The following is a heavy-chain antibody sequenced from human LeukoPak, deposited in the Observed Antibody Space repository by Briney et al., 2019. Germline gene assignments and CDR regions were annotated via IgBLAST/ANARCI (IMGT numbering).Heavy chain of an antibody. CDR2: IYTGGST. J-gene: IGHJ4*02. D-gene: IGHD7-27*01. CDR3: AASPYQLGKDD. Sequence: PSETLSLTCTVSGGSISSYYWSWIRQPAGKGLEWIGRIYTGGSTNYNPSLKSRVTISVDTSKNQFSLKLSSVTAADTAVYYCAASPYQLGKDDWGQGTLVTVSS. CDR1: GGSISSYY. V-gene: IGHV4-4*07.